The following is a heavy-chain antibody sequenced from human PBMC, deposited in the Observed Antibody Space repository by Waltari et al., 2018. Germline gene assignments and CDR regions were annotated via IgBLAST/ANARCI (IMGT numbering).Heavy chain of an antibody. V-gene: IGHV1-18*04. CDR3: ARDYSTSTPDRSDH. D-gene: IGHD2-2*01. CDR2: VRAQNGGT. J-gene: IGHJ4*02. Sequence: QIQLVQSGPEERKPGASVKVSCKASGYSFSAYGFSWARQAPGQGLEGWGGVRAQNGGTKYAQEFLGRVSLTTDSSTRTAYMEMRSLRSDDTAIYYCARDYSTSTPDRSDHWGQGTLVTVAA. CDR1: GYSFSAYG.